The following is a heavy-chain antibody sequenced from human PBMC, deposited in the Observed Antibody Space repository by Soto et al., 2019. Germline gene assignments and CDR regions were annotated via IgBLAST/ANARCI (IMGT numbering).Heavy chain of an antibody. CDR1: GFSFGSYA. CDR2: ISGSGGST. Sequence: GGSLRLSCAASGFSFGSYAMSWVRQAPGKGLEWVSGISGSGGSTYYADSVKGRFTISRDNSKNTLYLQMNSLRAEDTAVYYCVKGGSYLPLDVFDIWGQGTMVTVSS. V-gene: IGHV3-23*01. D-gene: IGHD1-26*01. J-gene: IGHJ3*02. CDR3: VKGGSYLPLDVFDI.